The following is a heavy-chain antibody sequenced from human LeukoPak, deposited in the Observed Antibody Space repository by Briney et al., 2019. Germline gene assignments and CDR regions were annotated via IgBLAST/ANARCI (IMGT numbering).Heavy chain of an antibody. CDR2: IRFDETNK. D-gene: IGHD3-22*01. CDR3: ARDFDDANGDYYYITAM. V-gene: IGHV3-30*02. CDR1: GFNLRRNG. Sequence: GGSLRLSCAASGFNLRRNGIHWVRQAPGKRLEWVAFIRFDETNKFYLESVRGRFTISRNISKNMLYLYMNSLRTEDTAVYYCARDFDDANGDYYYITAMWGEVMLVTVSS. J-gene: IGHJ4*02.